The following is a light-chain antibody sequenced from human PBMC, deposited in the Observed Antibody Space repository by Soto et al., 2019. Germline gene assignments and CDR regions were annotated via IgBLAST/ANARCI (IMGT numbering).Light chain of an antibody. J-gene: IGLJ3*02. Sequence: QSALTQPASVSGSPGQSITLSCTGTSSDVGTYNFVSWYQQHPGKAPKLMIYEVSSRPSGVSNRFSGSKSGNTASLTISGLQAEDEADYYCSSYSSTSTPWVFGGGTKLTVL. CDR2: EVS. CDR1: SSDVGTYNF. V-gene: IGLV2-14*01. CDR3: SSYSSTSTPWV.